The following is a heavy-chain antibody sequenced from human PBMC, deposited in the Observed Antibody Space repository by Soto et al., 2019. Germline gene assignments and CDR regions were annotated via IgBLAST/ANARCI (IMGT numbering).Heavy chain of an antibody. D-gene: IGHD1-26*01. Sequence: GGSLRLSCNFSFSMYSMDWVRQAPGKGLECVASISSGSDFIKYADSVKGRFTISRDNTKNSVSLQMSSLRVEDTAMYYCTRVLVGSYDSWFDPWGRATLLTVSS. V-gene: IGHV3-21*06. CDR2: ISSGSDFI. CDR3: TRVLVGSYDSWFDP. J-gene: IGHJ5*02. CDR1: FSMYS.